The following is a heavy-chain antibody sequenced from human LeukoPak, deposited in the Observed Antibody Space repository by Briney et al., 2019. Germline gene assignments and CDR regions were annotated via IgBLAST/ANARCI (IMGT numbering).Heavy chain of an antibody. V-gene: IGHV4-39*01. J-gene: IGHJ3*02. D-gene: IGHD1-26*01. CDR3: ASSGSYRLAFDI. Sequence: PSETLSLTCTVSGGSISSYYWGWIRQPPGKGLEWIGSIYYSGSTYYNPSLKSRVTISVDTSKNQFSLKLSSVTAADTAVYYCASSGSYRLAFDIWGQGTMVTVSS. CDR1: GGSISSYY. CDR2: IYYSGST.